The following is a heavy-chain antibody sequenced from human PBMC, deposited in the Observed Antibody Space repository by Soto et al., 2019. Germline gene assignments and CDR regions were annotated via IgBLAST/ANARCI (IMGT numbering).Heavy chain of an antibody. V-gene: IGHV4-39*01. CDR2: MYHSGNM. CDR1: GDSISTNPFY. D-gene: IGHD4-17*01. CDR3: ARRLFGDYVGR. J-gene: IGHJ4*01. Sequence: HLQLQESGPGLVKPSGTLSLACTVSGDSISTNPFYWGWIRQPPGKGLEWLGNMYHSGNMYQNPCLKNRVTMSMDTSKWQPSLKVRSVTVSDAAVYYCARRLFGDYVGRWGQGILVTVSS.